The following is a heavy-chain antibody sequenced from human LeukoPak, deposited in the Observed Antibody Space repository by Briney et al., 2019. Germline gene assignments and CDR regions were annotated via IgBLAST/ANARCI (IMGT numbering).Heavy chain of an antibody. CDR2: ISAYNGNT. V-gene: IGHV1-18*01. Sequence: AASVKVSCKASGYTFTSYGISWVRQAPGQGLEWMGWISAYNGNTNYAQKLQGRVTMTTDTSTSTAYMELRSLRSDDTAVYYCARDQDYYDSSGYLGCWGQGTLVTVSS. CDR3: ARDQDYYDSSGYLGC. CDR1: GYTFTSYG. D-gene: IGHD3-22*01. J-gene: IGHJ4*02.